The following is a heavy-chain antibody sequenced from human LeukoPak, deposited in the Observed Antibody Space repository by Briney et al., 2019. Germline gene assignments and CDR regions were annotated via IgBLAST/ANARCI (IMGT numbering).Heavy chain of an antibody. J-gene: IGHJ4*02. CDR2: ISGGGST. CDR3: AKMDYGSGSYYVLNSPDY. D-gene: IGHD3-10*01. Sequence: GGSLRLSCAASGFTFSSYAMSWVRQAPGEGLEWVSAISGGGSTYYADSVKGRFTISRDNSKNTLYPQVNSLRAEDTAVYYCAKMDYGSGSYYVLNSPDYWGQGTLVTVSS. CDR1: GFTFSSYA. V-gene: IGHV3-23*01.